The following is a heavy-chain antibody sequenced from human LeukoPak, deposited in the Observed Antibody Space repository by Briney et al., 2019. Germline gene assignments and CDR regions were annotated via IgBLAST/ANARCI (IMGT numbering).Heavy chain of an antibody. CDR1: GLSISTYE. CDR3: ARGTLLNAFDI. V-gene: IGHV3-48*03. Sequence: GGSLRLSCAASGLSISTYEMNWVRQDPGKGLEWVSYFRSSRGTIYYADSVRGRFTGSGDSAKNSMYLQMNSLRADDTAVYYCARGTLLNAFDIWGQGTMVTVSS. CDR2: FRSSRGTI. D-gene: IGHD1-26*01. J-gene: IGHJ3*02.